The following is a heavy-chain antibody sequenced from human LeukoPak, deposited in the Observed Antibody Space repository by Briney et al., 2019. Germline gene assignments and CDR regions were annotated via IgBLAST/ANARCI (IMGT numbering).Heavy chain of an antibody. CDR1: GFTFDDYA. CDR2: ISWNSGSL. D-gene: IGHD3-10*01. V-gene: IGHV3-9*03. CDR3: AKGPGAYYYGSGRFDP. Sequence: GGSLRLSCAASGFTFDDYAMHWVRQAPGKGLEWVSGISWNSGSLGYADSVKGRFTISRDNAKNSLYLQMNSLRAEDMALYYCAKGPGAYYYGSGRFDPWGQGTLVTVSS. J-gene: IGHJ5*02.